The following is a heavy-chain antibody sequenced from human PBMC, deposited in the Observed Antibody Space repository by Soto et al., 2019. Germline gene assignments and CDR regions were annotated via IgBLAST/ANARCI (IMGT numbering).Heavy chain of an antibody. CDR2: IYWDDDK. V-gene: IGHV2-5*02. J-gene: IGHJ4*02. CDR3: AHSRPPRLLDY. Sequence: QITLKESGPTLVKPTQTLTLTCTFSGFSLSTSGVGVGWIRQPPGKALEWLALIYWDDDKRYSSSLNSRLTITKAPSKNQVVLTMTNMDPVDTATYYCAHSRPPRLLDYWGQGTLVTVSS. CDR1: GFSLSTSGVG. D-gene: IGHD6-6*01.